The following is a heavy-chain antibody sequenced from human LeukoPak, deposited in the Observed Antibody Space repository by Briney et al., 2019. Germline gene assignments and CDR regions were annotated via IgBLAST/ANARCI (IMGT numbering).Heavy chain of an antibody. J-gene: IGHJ3*02. V-gene: IGHV4-34*01. Sequence: SETLSLTCAVYGGSFSGYYWSWIRQPPGKGLEWIGEINHSGSTNYNPSLKSRVTISVDTSKNQFSLKLSSVTAADTAVYYCARHRGYSSSWLDAFDIWGQGTMVTVSS. CDR2: INHSGST. CDR3: ARHRGYSSSWLDAFDI. D-gene: IGHD6-13*01. CDR1: GGSFSGYY.